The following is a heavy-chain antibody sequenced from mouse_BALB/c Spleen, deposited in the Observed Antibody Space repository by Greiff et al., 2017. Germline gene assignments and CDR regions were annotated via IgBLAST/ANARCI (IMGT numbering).Heavy chain of an antibody. J-gene: IGHJ4*01. Sequence: VQLQQSGAELVKPGASVKLSCTASGFNIKDTYMHWVKQRPEQGLEWIGRIDPANGNTKYDPKFQGKATITADTSSNTAYLQLSSLTSEDTAVYYCAIDDGYYEGYYAMDYWGQGTSVTVSS. D-gene: IGHD2-3*01. CDR1: GFNIKDTY. CDR3: AIDDGYYEGYYAMDY. CDR2: IDPANGNT. V-gene: IGHV14-3*02.